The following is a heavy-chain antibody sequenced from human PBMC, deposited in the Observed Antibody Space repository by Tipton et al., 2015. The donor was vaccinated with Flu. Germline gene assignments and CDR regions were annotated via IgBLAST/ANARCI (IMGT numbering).Heavy chain of an antibody. CDR3: ARSDSSGYYNYYYYMDV. CDR2: ISSSSSYT. D-gene: IGHD3-22*01. J-gene: IGHJ6*03. CDR1: GFTFSDYY. V-gene: IGHV3-11*06. Sequence: SLRLSCAASGFTFSDYYMSWIRQAPGKGLEWVSYISSSSSYTNYADSVKGRFTISRDNAKNSLYLQMNSLRAEDTAVYYCARSDSSGYYNYYYYMDVWGKGTTVTVSS.